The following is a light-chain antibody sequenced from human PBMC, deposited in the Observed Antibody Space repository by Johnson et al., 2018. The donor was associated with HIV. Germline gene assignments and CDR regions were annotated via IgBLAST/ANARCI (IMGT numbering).Light chain of an antibody. J-gene: IGLJ1*01. CDR3: GTLDTILLTFA. CDR1: SSNIGNND. CDR2: AND. V-gene: IGLV1-51*01. Sequence: QSVLTQPPSVSAAPGQKVTISCSGSSSNIGNNDVSWYQRLPGTAPKVLISANDKRPSGIPDRFSGSKSGTSATLGIAGLQTGDEADYFCGTLDTILLTFAFGTGTEVSVL.